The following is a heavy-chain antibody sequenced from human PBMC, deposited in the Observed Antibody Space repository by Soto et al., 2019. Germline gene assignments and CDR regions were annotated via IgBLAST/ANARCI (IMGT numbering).Heavy chain of an antibody. CDR2: ISFDGSEK. V-gene: IGHV3-30*03. CDR3: ARDRIGIKYYFDY. Sequence: GGSLRLSCAASGFSFNNYGIHWARQAPGKGLEWVAVISFDGSEKYYGDSVKGRFTLSRDNSKNTVFLQMDSLGVEDTAVYYCARDRIGIKYYFDYWGQGSLVTVSS. D-gene: IGHD5-12*01. J-gene: IGHJ4*02. CDR1: GFSFNNYG.